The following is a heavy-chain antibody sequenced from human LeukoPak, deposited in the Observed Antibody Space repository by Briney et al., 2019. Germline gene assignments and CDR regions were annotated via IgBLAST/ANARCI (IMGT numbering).Heavy chain of an antibody. Sequence: GGSLRLSCAASGFTFSSYSMNWVRQAPGKGLEWVSYISSSSSTIYYADSVKGRFTISRDNTKNSLYLQMNSLRDEDTAVYYCARDGGALIRGKGYYYGMDVWGQGTTVTVSS. D-gene: IGHD3-16*01. V-gene: IGHV3-48*02. CDR1: GFTFSSYS. CDR2: ISSSSSTI. J-gene: IGHJ6*02. CDR3: ARDGGALIRGKGYYYGMDV.